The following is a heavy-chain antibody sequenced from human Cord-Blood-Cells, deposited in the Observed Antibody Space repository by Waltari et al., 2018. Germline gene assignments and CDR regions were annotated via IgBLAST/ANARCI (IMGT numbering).Heavy chain of an antibody. CDR3: AREVRGPAYYGMDV. Sequence: QVQLQQWGAGLLKPSETLSLTCAVYGGSFSGYYWSWIRQPPGKGLEWIGEINHSGSTNNNPSLKSRVTRSVDTSKNQFSLKLSSVTAADTAVYYCAREVRGPAYYGMDVWGQGTTVTVSS. D-gene: IGHD3-10*01. CDR1: GGSFSGYY. J-gene: IGHJ6*02. CDR2: INHSGST. V-gene: IGHV4-34*01.